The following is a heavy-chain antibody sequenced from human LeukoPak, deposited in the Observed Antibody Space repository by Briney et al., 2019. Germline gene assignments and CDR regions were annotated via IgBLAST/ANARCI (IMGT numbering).Heavy chain of an antibody. CDR1: GASISSTSDY. CDR3: ARQRQHCDGGSCFPPDH. V-gene: IGHV4-39*01. Sequence: SETLSLTCTVSGASISSTSDYWGWIRQPPGQGLEWIGTIYYTGRAYYNPSLKSRLTISVDMAKNQFSLKLNSMTATDTAISYCARQRQHCDGGSCFPPDHWGHGTLVTVSS. J-gene: IGHJ4*01. D-gene: IGHD2-15*01. CDR2: IYYTGRA.